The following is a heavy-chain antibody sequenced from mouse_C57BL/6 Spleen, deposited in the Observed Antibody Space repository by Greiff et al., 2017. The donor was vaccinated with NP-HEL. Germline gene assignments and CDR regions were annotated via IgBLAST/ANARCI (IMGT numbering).Heavy chain of an antibody. J-gene: IGHJ2*01. D-gene: IGHD4-1*01. CDR3: TGGLGRLYFDY. Sequence: QVQGVESGAELVRPGASVTLSCKASGYTFTDYEMHWVKQTPVHGLEWIGAIDPETGGTAYNQKFKGKAILTADKSSSTAYMELRSLTSEDSAVYYCTGGLGRLYFDYWGQGTTLTVSS. V-gene: IGHV1-15*01. CDR2: IDPETGGT. CDR1: GYTFTDYE.